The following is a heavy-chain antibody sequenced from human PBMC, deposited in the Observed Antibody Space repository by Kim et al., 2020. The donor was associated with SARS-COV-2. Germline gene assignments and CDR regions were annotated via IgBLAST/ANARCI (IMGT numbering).Heavy chain of an antibody. Sequence: YADSVQDRFTNARDNDKNTLYLQMSSLIAAETAVYYCARVSDDYAEYFDYWGQGTLVTVSS. V-gene: IGHV3-33*01. D-gene: IGHD4-17*01. J-gene: IGHJ4*02. CDR3: ARVSDDYAEYFDY.